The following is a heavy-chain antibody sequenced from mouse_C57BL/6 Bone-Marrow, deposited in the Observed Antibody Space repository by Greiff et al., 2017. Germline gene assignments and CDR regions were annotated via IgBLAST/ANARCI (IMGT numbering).Heavy chain of an antibody. CDR2: IYPRSGNT. Sequence: QVQLKESGAELARPGASVKLSCKASGYTFTSYGISWVKQSTGKGLEWIGEIYPRSGNTYYNEKFKGKATLTADKSSSTAYMELRSLTSEDSAVYFCARLPGYFDVWGTGTTVTVSS. CDR1: GYTFTSYG. CDR3: ARLPGYFDV. V-gene: IGHV1-81*01. D-gene: IGHD2-12*01. J-gene: IGHJ1*03.